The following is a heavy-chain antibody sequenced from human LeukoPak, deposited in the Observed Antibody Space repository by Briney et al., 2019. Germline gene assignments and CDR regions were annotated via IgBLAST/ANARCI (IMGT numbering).Heavy chain of an antibody. D-gene: IGHD3-10*01. V-gene: IGHV1-69*04. J-gene: IGHJ3*02. Sequence: SVKVSCKASGGTFSSYAISCVRQAPGQGLEWMGRIIPILGIANYAQKFQGRVTITADKYKSTAYMELSSLRSEDTAVYCCARDRDPDAFDIWGKGTMVNVS. CDR3: ARDRDPDAFDI. CDR1: GGTFSSYA. CDR2: IIPILGIA.